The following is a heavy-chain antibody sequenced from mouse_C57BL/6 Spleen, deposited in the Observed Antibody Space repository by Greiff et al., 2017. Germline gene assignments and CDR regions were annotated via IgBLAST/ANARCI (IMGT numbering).Heavy chain of an antibody. Sequence: VQLQQSGAELARPGASVKLSCTASGYTFTSYGISWVKQRTGQGLEWIGEIYPRSGNTYYTEKFKGKATLTADKSSSTAYMELRSLTSEDSAVYFCARGGSDYWGQGTTLTVSS. V-gene: IGHV1-81*01. CDR3: ARGGSDY. J-gene: IGHJ2*01. CDR2: IYPRSGNT. CDR1: GYTFTSYG.